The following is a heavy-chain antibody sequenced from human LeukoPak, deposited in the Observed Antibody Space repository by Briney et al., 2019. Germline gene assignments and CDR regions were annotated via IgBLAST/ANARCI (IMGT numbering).Heavy chain of an antibody. J-gene: IGHJ5*02. CDR2: IYTSGST. CDR1: GGSISSGSYY. D-gene: IGHD4-23*01. Sequence: SQTLSLTCTVSGGSISSGSYYWSWIRQPAGKGLEWIGRIYTSGSTNYNPSLKSRVTISVDTSKNQFSLKLSSVTAEDTAVYSCAGGTVVTYNWFDPWGQGTLVTVSS. CDR3: AGGTVVTYNWFDP. V-gene: IGHV4-61*02.